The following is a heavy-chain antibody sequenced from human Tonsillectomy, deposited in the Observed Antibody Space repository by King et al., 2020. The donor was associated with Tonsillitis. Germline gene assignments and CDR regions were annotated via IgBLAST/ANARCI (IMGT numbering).Heavy chain of an antibody. CDR3: ARPSRAQYYDRRQGAFDI. V-gene: IGHV3-30-3*01. CDR1: GFTFSSYA. Sequence: VQLVESGGGVVQPGRSLRLSCAASGFTFSSYAMHWVRQAPGKGLEWVAVISYDGSNKYYADSVKGRFTISRDNSKNTLYLQMNSLRAEDTAVYYCARPSRAQYYDRRQGAFDIWGQGTMVTVSS. CDR2: ISYDGSNK. D-gene: IGHD3-22*01. J-gene: IGHJ3*02.